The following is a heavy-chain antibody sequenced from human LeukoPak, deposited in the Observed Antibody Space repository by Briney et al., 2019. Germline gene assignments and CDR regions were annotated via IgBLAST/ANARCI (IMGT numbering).Heavy chain of an antibody. Sequence: GGTLRLSCAASGFTFKDYAMTWVRQAPGKGLEWVANIKQDGSKKSYVDSVKGRFTISRDNAKNSLYLQMNSLRAEDTAIYYCTRVGYIDEGIDYWGQGTLVTVSS. CDR2: IKQDGSKK. D-gene: IGHD5-24*01. J-gene: IGHJ4*02. V-gene: IGHV3-7*04. CDR3: TRVGYIDEGIDY. CDR1: GFTFKDYA.